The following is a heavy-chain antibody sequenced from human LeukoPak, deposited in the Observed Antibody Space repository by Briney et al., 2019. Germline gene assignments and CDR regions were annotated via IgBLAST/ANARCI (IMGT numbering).Heavy chain of an antibody. J-gene: IGHJ4*02. D-gene: IGHD6-19*01. CDR2: TYYRSKWYN. V-gene: IGHV6-1*01. CDR1: GDSVSSNSAA. Sequence: TSQTLSLTCAISGDSVSSNSAAWNWIRQSPSRGLEWLGRTYYRSKWYNDYAVSVKSRITINPDTSKNQFSLQLNSVTPEDTAVYYCAREVAAWWFRFPKYYFDYWGQGTLVTVSS. CDR3: AREVAAWWFRFPKYYFDY.